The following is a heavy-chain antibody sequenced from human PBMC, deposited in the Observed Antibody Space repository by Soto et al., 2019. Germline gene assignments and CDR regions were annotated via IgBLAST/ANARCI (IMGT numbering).Heavy chain of an antibody. J-gene: IGHJ5*02. V-gene: IGHV4-39*01. CDR2: IHYRANG. D-gene: IGHD3-3*02. CDR3: ARPLQLAVSGFDP. CDR1: GDSISSSSYY. Sequence: SETLSLTCAVSGDSISSSSYYLSCIRQPPGKGLELIGSIHYRANGYYSPSLKSRITISVDTSKNQISLRLSSVTAADTAVYYCARPLQLAVSGFDPWGQGTLVTVSS.